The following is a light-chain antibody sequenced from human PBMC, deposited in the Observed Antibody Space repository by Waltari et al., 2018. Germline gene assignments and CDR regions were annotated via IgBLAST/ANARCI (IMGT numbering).Light chain of an antibody. J-gene: IGKJ1*01. CDR1: QSVGRT. CDR3: QHYVRLPAT. CDR2: GAS. Sequence: EIVLTQSPGTLSLSPGERAALSCRASQSVGRTLAWYQQKPGQAPRLLIYGASNRATGIPDRFSGSGSGTDFSLTISGLEPEDFAVYYCQHYVRLPATFGRGTKVEIK. V-gene: IGKV3-20*01.